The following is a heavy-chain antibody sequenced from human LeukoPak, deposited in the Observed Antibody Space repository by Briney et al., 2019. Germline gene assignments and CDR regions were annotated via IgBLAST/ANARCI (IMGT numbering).Heavy chain of an antibody. CDR1: GGSISSYY. D-gene: IGHD3-3*01. CDR3: ARGYYDFWSGCYQRAPFDY. V-gene: IGHV4-59*01. Sequence: SETLSLTCTVSGGSISSYYWSWIRQPPGKGLEWIGYIYYSGSTNYNPSLKSRVTISVDTSKNQFSLKLSSVTAADTAVYYCARGYYDFWSGCYQRAPFDYWGQGTLVTVSS. J-gene: IGHJ4*02. CDR2: IYYSGST.